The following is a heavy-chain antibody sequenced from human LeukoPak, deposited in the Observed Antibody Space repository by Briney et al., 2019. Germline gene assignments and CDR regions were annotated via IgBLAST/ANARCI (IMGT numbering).Heavy chain of an antibody. CDR2: IYSGGST. CDR1: GFTVSSNY. CDR3: ARGRKQQLVPYYFDY. Sequence: GGSLRLSCAASGFTVSSNYMSWVRQAPGKGLEWVSVIYSGGSTYYADSVKGRFTISRDNSKNTLYLQMNSLRAEDTAVYYCARGRKQQLVPYYFDYWGQGTLVTVSS. J-gene: IGHJ4*02. V-gene: IGHV3-66*01. D-gene: IGHD6-13*01.